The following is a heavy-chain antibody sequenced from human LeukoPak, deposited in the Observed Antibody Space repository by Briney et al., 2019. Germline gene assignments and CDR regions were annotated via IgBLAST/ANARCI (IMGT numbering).Heavy chain of an antibody. Sequence: GASLRLSCAASEFAFSGYWMSWVRQAPGKGPEWVANIDQDGTVKYYVDSVKGRLTISRDNAKNSLYLQMNSLGLEDTAVYYCAREIPGGKSWFDCWGQGTLVTVSS. CDR2: IDQDGTVK. V-gene: IGHV3-7*01. CDR1: EFAFSGYW. CDR3: AREIPGGKSWFDC. J-gene: IGHJ4*02. D-gene: IGHD6-13*01.